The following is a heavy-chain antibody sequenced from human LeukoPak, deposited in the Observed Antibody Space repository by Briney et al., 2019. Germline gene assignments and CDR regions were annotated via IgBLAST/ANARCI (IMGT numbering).Heavy chain of an antibody. CDR3: ARSGTVGAMPV. J-gene: IGHJ4*02. V-gene: IGHV4-59*08. CDR2: IYYSGST. D-gene: IGHD1-26*01. CDR1: GGSLSNYY. Sequence: SETLSLTCTVSGGSLSNYYWSWIRLPPGKGLEWIGYIYYSGSTNYNPSLKSRVTISVDTSKDQFSLKLSSVSAADTAVYYCARSGTVGAMPVWGQGTLVTVSS.